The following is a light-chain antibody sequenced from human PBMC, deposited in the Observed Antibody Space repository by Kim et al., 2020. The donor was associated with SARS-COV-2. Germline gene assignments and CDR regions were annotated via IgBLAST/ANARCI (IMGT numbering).Light chain of an antibody. Sequence: DIQMTQSPSSLSASVGDRVTITCRASQGISHDLAWYQQKPGKVPKLLIFAASALHSGVPSRFSGSGSGTDFTLTISSLQPEEVATYYCQKYNGAPWTFGQGTKVDIK. CDR1: QGISHD. V-gene: IGKV1-27*01. CDR3: QKYNGAPWT. J-gene: IGKJ1*01. CDR2: AAS.